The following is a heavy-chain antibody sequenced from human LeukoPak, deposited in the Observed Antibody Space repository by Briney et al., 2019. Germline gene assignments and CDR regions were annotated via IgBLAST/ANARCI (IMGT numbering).Heavy chain of an antibody. Sequence: PAETLSLTCTVSGGSISSYYWSWIRQPPGKGLEWIGYIYYSGITDYNPSLRSRVTISVDTSKNQFSLKLSSVTAADTAVYYCAREDYCGGGSCYLGYFQHWGQGTLVTASA. CDR1: GGSISSYY. D-gene: IGHD2-15*01. V-gene: IGHV4-59*01. J-gene: IGHJ1*01. CDR2: IYYSGIT. CDR3: AREDYCGGGSCYLGYFQH.